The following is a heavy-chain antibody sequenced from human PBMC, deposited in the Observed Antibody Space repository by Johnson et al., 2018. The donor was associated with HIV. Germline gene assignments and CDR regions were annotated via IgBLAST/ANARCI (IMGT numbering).Heavy chain of an antibody. CDR2: ISGSGGST. CDR1: GFTVSSNY. D-gene: IGHD2-21*01. Sequence: VQLVESGGGVVQPGRSLRLSCAASGFTVSSNYMSWVRQAPGKGLEWVSAISGSGGSTYYADSVKGRFTISRDNARKSLYLQMNNLRAEDTAVYYCVRDDGSDYEAFDIW. V-gene: IGHV3-23*04. CDR3: VRDDGSDYEAFDI. J-gene: IGHJ3*02.